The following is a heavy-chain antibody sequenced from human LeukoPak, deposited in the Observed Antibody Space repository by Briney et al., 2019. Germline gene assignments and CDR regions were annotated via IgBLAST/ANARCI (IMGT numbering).Heavy chain of an antibody. CDR2: FDPEDGGT. CDR1: GYTLTEFS. V-gene: IGHV1-24*01. D-gene: IGHD6-19*01. Sequence: ASVKVSCKVSGYTLTEFSMRWVRQAPGKGLEWMGGFDPEDGGTIYAQKFQGRVTMTEDTSTDTAYMELSSLRSEDTAVYYCATSRGWYGFAFDIWGQGTMVTVSS. CDR3: ATSRGWYGFAFDI. J-gene: IGHJ3*02.